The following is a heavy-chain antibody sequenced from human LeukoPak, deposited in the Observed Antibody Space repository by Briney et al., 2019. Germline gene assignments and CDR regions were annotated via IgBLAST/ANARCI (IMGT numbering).Heavy chain of an antibody. CDR3: ARDSYDSSGYPSFGY. D-gene: IGHD3-22*01. V-gene: IGHV3-21*01. CDR2: ISSSSSYI. CDR1: GFTFSTYW. Sequence: KPGGSLRLSCAASGFTFSTYWMNRVRQAPGKGLEWVSSISSSSSYIYYADSVKGRFTISRDNAKNSLYLQMNSLTAEDTALYYCARDSYDSSGYPSFGYWGQGTLVTVSS. J-gene: IGHJ4*02.